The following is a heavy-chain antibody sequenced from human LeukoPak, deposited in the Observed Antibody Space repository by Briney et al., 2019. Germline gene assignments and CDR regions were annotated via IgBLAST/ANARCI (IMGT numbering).Heavy chain of an antibody. J-gene: IGHJ6*02. CDR3: AKDRGDYCSGGSCYSYFYYGMDV. V-gene: IGHV3-30*19. CDR2: MSSDGSNK. Sequence: GRSLRLSCAASGFTFSSYGMHWVRQAPGRGLGWVAVMSSDGSNKYYVDSVKGRFTISRDNSKNTLYLQVNSLRPEDTAVYYCAKDRGDYCSGGSCYSYFYYGMDVWGQGTTVTVSS. D-gene: IGHD2-15*01. CDR1: GFTFSSYG.